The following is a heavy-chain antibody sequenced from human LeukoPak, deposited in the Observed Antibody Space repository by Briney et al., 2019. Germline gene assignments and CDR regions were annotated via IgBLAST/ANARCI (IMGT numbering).Heavy chain of an antibody. CDR3: AKPASGTYYMFDY. CDR1: GITLSSYG. J-gene: IGHJ4*02. Sequence: GRSLRLSCAASGITLSSYGMHWFRQAPGKGLEWVAVIWYDGSNEYYADSVKGRFTISRDNSKNTLYLQMNSLRAEDTAVYYCAKPASGTYYMFDYWGQGTLVTVSS. D-gene: IGHD1-26*01. V-gene: IGHV3-33*06. CDR2: IWYDGSNE.